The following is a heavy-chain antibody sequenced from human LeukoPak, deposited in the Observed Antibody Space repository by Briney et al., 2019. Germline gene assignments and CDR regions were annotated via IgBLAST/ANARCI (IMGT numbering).Heavy chain of an antibody. CDR3: AKRSRASDGSPFDY. D-gene: IGHD5-24*01. CDR1: GFTFSTYV. CDR2: ISGSGGTT. J-gene: IGHJ4*02. V-gene: IGHV3-23*01. Sequence: GGSLRLSCAASGFTFSTYVMTWVRQTPGKGLEWVSAISGSGGTTHYADSVEGRFTISRDNSKSTLFLQMDSLRAEDTAVYYCAKRSRASDGSPFDYWGQGTLVTVSS.